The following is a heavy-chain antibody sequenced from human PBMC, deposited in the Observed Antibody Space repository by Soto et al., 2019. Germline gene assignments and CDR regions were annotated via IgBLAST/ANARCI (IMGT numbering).Heavy chain of an antibody. V-gene: IGHV3-33*01. Sequence: QVQLVESGGGVVQPGTSLRLSCEASGFTFSGFGMHWVRQAPGKGLEWVAVIWYDGSKKYYADCVKGRFTISRDNSKNVLYLQMNSLRADDTAVYYCAGCRGGSYGGNSAHFDIWGQGTLVTVSS. CDR3: AGCRGGSYGGNSAHFDI. D-gene: IGHD4-17*01. CDR1: GFTFSGFG. J-gene: IGHJ3*02. CDR2: IWYDGSKK.